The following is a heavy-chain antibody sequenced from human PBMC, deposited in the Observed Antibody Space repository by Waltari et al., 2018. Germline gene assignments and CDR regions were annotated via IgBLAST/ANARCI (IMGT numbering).Heavy chain of an antibody. D-gene: IGHD3-10*01. J-gene: IGHJ4*02. CDR3: ARVRVLLWFGELLNYFDY. V-gene: IGHV3-7*01. Sequence: EVQLVESGGGLVQPGGSLRLSCAASGFTFSSYWMSWVRQAPGKGLEWVANIKQDGSEKYYVDSGKGRFTISRDNAKNSLYLQMNSLRAEDTAVYYCARVRVLLWFGELLNYFDYWGQGTLVTVSS. CDR1: GFTFSSYW. CDR2: IKQDGSEK.